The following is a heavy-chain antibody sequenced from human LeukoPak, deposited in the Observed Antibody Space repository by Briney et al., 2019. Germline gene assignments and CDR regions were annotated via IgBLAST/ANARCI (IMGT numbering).Heavy chain of an antibody. CDR1: GGSISSGSYY. CDR2: IYTNGST. D-gene: IGHD3-22*01. J-gene: IGHJ4*02. V-gene: IGHV4-61*02. Sequence: PSQTLSLTCTVSGGSISSGSYYWSWIRQPAGKGLEWIGRIYTNGSTNYNPSLKSRVTISVDTSKNQFSLKLSSVTAADTAVYYCARASDYYDSSGSDYWGQGTLVTVSS. CDR3: ARASDYYDSSGSDY.